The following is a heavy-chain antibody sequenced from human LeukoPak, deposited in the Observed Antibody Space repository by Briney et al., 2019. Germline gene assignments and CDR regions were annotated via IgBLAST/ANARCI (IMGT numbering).Heavy chain of an antibody. V-gene: IGHV3-74*01. CDR2: INTDGSST. CDR3: ARAKWGSYDAFDI. Sequence: GGSLRLSCVASGFTFSSYWMHWVRQAPGKGLVWVSRINTDGSSTSYADSVKGRFTISRDNAKNTLYLQMNSRRAEGTAVYYCARAKWGSYDAFDIWGQGTMVTVSS. J-gene: IGHJ3*02. D-gene: IGHD7-27*01. CDR1: GFTFSSYW.